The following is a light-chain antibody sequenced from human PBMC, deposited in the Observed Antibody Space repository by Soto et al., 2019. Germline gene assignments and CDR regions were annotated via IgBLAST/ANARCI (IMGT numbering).Light chain of an antibody. CDR2: SNN. J-gene: IGLJ2*01. V-gene: IGLV1-44*01. CDR1: SSNIGSNT. Sequence: SVLTQPPSASGTPGQRVTISCSGSSSNIGSNTVNWYQQLPGTAPKLLIYSNNQRPSGVPDRFSGSKSGTSASLAISGLQSEDEADDYCAAWDDSLNGPDGVFGGGTKLTVL. CDR3: AAWDDSLNGPDGV.